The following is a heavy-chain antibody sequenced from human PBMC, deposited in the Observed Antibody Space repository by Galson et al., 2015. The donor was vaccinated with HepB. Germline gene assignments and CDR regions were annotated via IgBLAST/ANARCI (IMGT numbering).Heavy chain of an antibody. CDR3: ARHPAAAGIWGRGSGWYVVDY. CDR2: IYYSGST. D-gene: IGHD6-19*01. V-gene: IGHV4-39*01. Sequence: LRLSCAASGFTFSSYAMHWVRQPPGKGLEWIGSIYYSGSTYYNPSLKSRVTISVDTSKNQFSLKLSSVTAADTAVYYCARHPAAAGIWGRGSGWYVVDYWGQGTLVTVSS. CDR1: GFTFSSYAMH. J-gene: IGHJ4*02.